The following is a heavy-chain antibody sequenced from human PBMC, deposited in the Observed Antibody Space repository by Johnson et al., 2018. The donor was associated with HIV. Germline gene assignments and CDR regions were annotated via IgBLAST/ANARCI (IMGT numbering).Heavy chain of an antibody. CDR1: GFTFSSYD. J-gene: IGHJ3*02. CDR2: IGTAGDT. Sequence: VQLVESGGVVVPPGGSLRLSCAASGFTFSSYDMHWVRQATGKGLEWVSAIGTAGDTYYPGSVKGRFTISRENAKNSLYLQMNSLRAGDTAVYYCARTLGFGTEDAFDIWGQGTMVTVSS. CDR3: ARTLGFGTEDAFDI. D-gene: IGHD3-10*01. V-gene: IGHV3-13*01.